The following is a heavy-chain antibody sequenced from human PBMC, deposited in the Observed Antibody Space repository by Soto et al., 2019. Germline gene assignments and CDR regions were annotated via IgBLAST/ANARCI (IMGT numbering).Heavy chain of an antibody. D-gene: IGHD7-27*01. CDR3: ARDNWGIPLYFDY. Sequence: GGSLRLSCAASGFTFSSYWMSWVRQAPGKGLEWVANIKQDGSEKYYVDSVKGRFTISRDNAKNSLYLQMNSLRAEDTAVYYCARDNWGIPLYFDYWGQGTLVTVSS. J-gene: IGHJ4*02. CDR2: IKQDGSEK. CDR1: GFTFSSYW. V-gene: IGHV3-7*03.